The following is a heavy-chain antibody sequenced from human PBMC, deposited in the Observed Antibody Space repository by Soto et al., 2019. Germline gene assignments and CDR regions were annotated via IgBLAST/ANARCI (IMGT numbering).Heavy chain of an antibody. CDR1: GASITGSSY. J-gene: IGHJ4*02. CDR3: ARGMTPPGAPAWYYFDS. D-gene: IGHD2-8*02. CDR2: FSLSGTT. Sequence: SETLSLTCTVSGASITGSSYWSWIRQPAGKGLEWIGRFSLSGTTSYNPSLRSRVTMSADVSKNQFSLRLTSVTAADTALYYCARGMTPPGAPAWYYFDSWGQGTLVTVSS. V-gene: IGHV4-4*07.